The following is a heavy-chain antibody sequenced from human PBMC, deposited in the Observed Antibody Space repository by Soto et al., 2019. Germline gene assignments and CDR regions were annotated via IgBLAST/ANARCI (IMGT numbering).Heavy chain of an antibody. J-gene: IGHJ4*02. CDR2: IIPIFGTA. V-gene: IGHV1-69*13. CDR3: ARHTNYPDDYVCSCYSYYFDY. D-gene: IGHD3-22*01. Sequence: EASVKVSCKASGGTFSSYAISWVRQASGQGLEWMGGIIPIFGTANYARKFQGRVTTTADESTSTAYMELSSLRPEDTAVYYCARHTNYPDDYVCSCYSYYFDYWGQETLVTVSS. CDR1: GGTFSSYA.